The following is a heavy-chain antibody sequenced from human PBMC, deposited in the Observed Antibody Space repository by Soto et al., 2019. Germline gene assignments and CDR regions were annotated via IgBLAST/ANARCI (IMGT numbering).Heavy chain of an antibody. Sequence: SETLSLTCTVSGGSISSGDYYWSWIRQPPGKGLEWIGYIYCSGSTYYNPSLKSRVTISVDTSKNQFSLKLSSVTAADTAVYYCSAYGDYYYYGMDVWGQGTTVTVSS. CDR1: GGSISSGDYY. V-gene: IGHV4-30-4*01. J-gene: IGHJ6*02. CDR3: SAYGDYYYYGMDV. CDR2: IYCSGST. D-gene: IGHD4-17*01.